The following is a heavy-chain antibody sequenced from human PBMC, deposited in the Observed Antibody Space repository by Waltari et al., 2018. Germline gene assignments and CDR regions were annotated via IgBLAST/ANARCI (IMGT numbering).Heavy chain of an antibody. V-gene: IGHV1-69-2*01. J-gene: IGHJ3*01. CDR3: ATALGDSSSASRPFDF. CDR1: AYTFSDYY. CDR2: VDPEDGET. D-gene: IGHD6-19*01. Sequence: EVQLLQSGAELKEPGTTVRISCKVSAYTFSDYYIHWVQQAPGKGLRWMGLVDPEDGETIYADNFQGRVTISADTSTDTAFMELSSLRSEDTAVFYCATALGDSSSASRPFDFWGQGTMITVSS.